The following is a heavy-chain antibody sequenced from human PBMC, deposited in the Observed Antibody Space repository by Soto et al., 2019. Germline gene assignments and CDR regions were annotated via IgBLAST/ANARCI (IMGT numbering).Heavy chain of an antibody. D-gene: IGHD4-4*01. CDR3: ARGSPYKVTTYYYYAMDV. J-gene: IGHJ6*02. CDR2: ISAYNGNT. Sequence: GASVKVSCKASGYTFTSYGISWVRQAPGQRLEWMGWISAYNGNTNYAQKLQGRVTMTTDTSTSTAYMELRSLRSDDTAVYYCARGSPYKVTTYYYYAMDVWGPGTTVTVSS. V-gene: IGHV1-18*01. CDR1: GYTFTSYG.